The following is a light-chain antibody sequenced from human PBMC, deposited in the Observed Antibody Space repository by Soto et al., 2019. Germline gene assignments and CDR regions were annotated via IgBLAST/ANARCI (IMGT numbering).Light chain of an antibody. CDR2: EGT. Sequence: QSVLTQPASVSGSPGQSITISCTGTSSDIGNYNLVSWYQQHPGKAPNLIIYEGTKRPSGVSNRFSGSKSGNTASLTISGLQAEDEADYYCCSYAGSSTWVFGGGTKLTVL. CDR3: CSYAGSSTWV. J-gene: IGLJ3*02. V-gene: IGLV2-23*01. CDR1: SSDIGNYNL.